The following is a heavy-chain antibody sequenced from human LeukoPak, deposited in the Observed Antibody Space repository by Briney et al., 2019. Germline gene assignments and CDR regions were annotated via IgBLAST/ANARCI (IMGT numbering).Heavy chain of an antibody. CDR1: GFTFRNYW. D-gene: IGHD4-17*01. Sequence: GGSLRLSCAASGFTFRNYWMSWVRQAPGKGLESVANIKQDASEKSYVDSVKGRFTISRDSAKNSLYLQMNSLRVEDTAVYYCARHDYGDYFDPWGQGTLVTVSS. V-gene: IGHV3-7*01. CDR3: ARHDYGDYFDP. J-gene: IGHJ5*02. CDR2: IKQDASEK.